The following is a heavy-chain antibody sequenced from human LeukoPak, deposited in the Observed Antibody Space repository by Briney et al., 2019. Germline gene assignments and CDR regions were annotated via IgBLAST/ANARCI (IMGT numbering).Heavy chain of an antibody. Sequence: GESLRLSCAASGFTFSSYAMSWVRQAPGKGLEWVSAISGSGGSTYYADSVKGRFTISRDNSKNTLYLQMNSLRAEDTAVYYCAKDQGHDILTGYTDYWGQGTLVTVSS. D-gene: IGHD3-9*01. CDR2: ISGSGGST. V-gene: IGHV3-23*01. CDR1: GFTFSSYA. J-gene: IGHJ4*02. CDR3: AKDQGHDILTGYTDY.